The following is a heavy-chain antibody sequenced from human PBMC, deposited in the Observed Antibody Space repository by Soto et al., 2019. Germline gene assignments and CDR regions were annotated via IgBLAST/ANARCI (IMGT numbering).Heavy chain of an antibody. CDR1: GDSISSSSYY. J-gene: IGHJ5*02. Sequence: QLQVQESGPGLVKPSETLSLTCTVSGDSISSSSYYWGWIRQPPGKGLEWIGSIYYSGSTYYKPSLKSRVTISVDTSKNHFSLKLSSVTAADTALYYCARHLSMVRGVTHFDPWGQGTLVTVSS. V-gene: IGHV4-39*01. CDR3: ARHLSMVRGVTHFDP. CDR2: IYYSGST. D-gene: IGHD3-10*01.